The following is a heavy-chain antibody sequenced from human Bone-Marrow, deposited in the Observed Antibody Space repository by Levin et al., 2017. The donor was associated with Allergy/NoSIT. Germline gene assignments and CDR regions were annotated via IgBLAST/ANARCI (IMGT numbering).Heavy chain of an antibody. CDR1: GFTFSSYA. V-gene: IGHV3-23*01. Sequence: GGSLRLSCAASGFTFSSYAMSWVRQAPGKGLEWVSYLSGSGDRIYYADSVKGRITISRDNSKNTVYLQMNRLRAEDTAIYYCAKGPWLAAGGWFDPWGQGTLVTVSS. J-gene: IGHJ5*02. CDR3: AKGPWLAAGGWFDP. D-gene: IGHD6-19*01. CDR2: LSGSGDRI.